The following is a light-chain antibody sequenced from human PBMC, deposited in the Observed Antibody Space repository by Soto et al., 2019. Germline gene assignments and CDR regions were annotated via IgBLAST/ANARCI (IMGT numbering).Light chain of an antibody. J-gene: IGKJ1*01. Sequence: EIVLTQSPGTLSLSPGERATLSCRASQSISSSYLAWYQQKPGQAPRLLIYGASNRATGIPDRFSGSGSGTDFTLTISRLEPEEYAVYSCQQYGNSPWTFGQGTKVEIK. CDR1: QSISSSY. CDR2: GAS. CDR3: QQYGNSPWT. V-gene: IGKV3-20*01.